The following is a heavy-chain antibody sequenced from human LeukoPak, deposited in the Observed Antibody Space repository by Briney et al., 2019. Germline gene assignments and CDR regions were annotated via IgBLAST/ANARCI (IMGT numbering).Heavy chain of an antibody. CDR1: GGSISSYY. CDR2: IYYSGST. Sequence: PSETLSLTCTVSGGSISSYYWSWIRQPPGKGLEWIGYIYYSGSTNYNPSLTSRVTISVDTSKNQFSLKLSSVTAADTAVYYCARRSSGWYQNYFDYWGQGTLVTVSS. D-gene: IGHD6-19*01. V-gene: IGHV4-59*08. CDR3: ARRSSGWYQNYFDY. J-gene: IGHJ4*02.